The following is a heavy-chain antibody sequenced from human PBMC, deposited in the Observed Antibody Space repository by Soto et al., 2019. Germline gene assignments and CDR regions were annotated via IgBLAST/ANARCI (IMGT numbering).Heavy chain of an antibody. J-gene: IGHJ4*02. V-gene: IGHV4-30-2*01. Sequence: PSETLSLTCAVSGGSISRGGYSWSWIRQPPGKGLEWIGYIYHSGSTYYNPSLKSRVTISVDRSKNQFSLKLSSVTAADTAVYYCARAHDYSNYVFDYWGQGTLVTVS. CDR2: IYHSGST. CDR3: ARAHDYSNYVFDY. D-gene: IGHD4-4*01. CDR1: GGSISRGGYS.